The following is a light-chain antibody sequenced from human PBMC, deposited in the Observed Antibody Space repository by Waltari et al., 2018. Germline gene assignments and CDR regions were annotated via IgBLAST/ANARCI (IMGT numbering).Light chain of an antibody. CDR1: RSDVGGYYS. Sequence: QSALTQPASMSGSPGQSITIPCAGTRSDVGGYYSVPLYQQHPGKAPKLIIYEVTNRPSGVSNRFSGSKSGDTASLTISGLQTEDEADYYCSSYRSTTTSVIFGGGTKLTVL. CDR3: SSYRSTTTSVI. J-gene: IGLJ2*01. CDR2: EVT. V-gene: IGLV2-14*03.